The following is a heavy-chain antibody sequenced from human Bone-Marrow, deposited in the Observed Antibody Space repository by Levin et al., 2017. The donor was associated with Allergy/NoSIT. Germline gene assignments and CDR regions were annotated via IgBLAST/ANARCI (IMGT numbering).Heavy chain of an antibody. Sequence: SETLSLTCNVSGDSITSADDYWSWVRQPAGKGLEWIGSRSYSGTIFYNPSLNSRLSISIDPSKKEFSLRLRSVTVADTAVYYCARVVAVPAGQGLAFLFDTWGQGTWSPSPQ. J-gene: IGHJ4*02. CDR3: ARVVAVPAGQGLAFLFDT. V-gene: IGHV4-30-4*01. D-gene: IGHD2-2*01. CDR2: RSYSGTI. CDR1: GDSITSADDY.